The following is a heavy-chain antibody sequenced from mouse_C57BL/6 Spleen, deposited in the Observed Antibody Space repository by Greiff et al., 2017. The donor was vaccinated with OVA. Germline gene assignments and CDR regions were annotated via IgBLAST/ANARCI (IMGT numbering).Heavy chain of an antibody. V-gene: IGHV1-81*01. CDR1: GYTFTSYG. D-gene: IGHD2-3*01. Sequence: QVQLQQSGAELARPGASVKLSCKASGYTFTSYGISWVKQRTGQGLEWIGEIYPSSGNTYYNEKFKGKATLTADKSSSTAYMELRSLTSEDSAVYFGARPIYDGSFDYWGQGTTLTVSS. J-gene: IGHJ2*01. CDR3: ARPIYDGSFDY. CDR2: IYPSSGNT.